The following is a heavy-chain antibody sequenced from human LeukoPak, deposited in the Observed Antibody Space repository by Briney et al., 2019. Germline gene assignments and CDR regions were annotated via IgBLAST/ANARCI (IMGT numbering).Heavy chain of an antibody. Sequence: PGGSLRLSCAASGFTFSSYGMHWVRQAPGKGLEWVAFIRYDGSNKYYADSVKGRFTISGDNSKNTLYLQMNSLRAEDTAVYYCAKDRGTTVTDYYYYYMDVWGKGTTVTVSS. CDR2: IRYDGSNK. J-gene: IGHJ6*03. V-gene: IGHV3-30*02. CDR1: GFTFSSYG. D-gene: IGHD4-11*01. CDR3: AKDRGTTVTDYYYYYMDV.